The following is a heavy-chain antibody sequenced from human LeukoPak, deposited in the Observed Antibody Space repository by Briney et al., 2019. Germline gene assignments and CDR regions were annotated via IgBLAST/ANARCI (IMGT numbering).Heavy chain of an antibody. CDR3: SEGYFEPFDH. V-gene: IGHV4-59*02. J-gene: IGHJ4*02. CDR2: LSYTGKT. Sequence: PSETLSLTCVVSGASVSSSHWNWIRQLPGKRLEWIGCLSYTGKTDYNPSLTSRVTISLDTSKSQVSLKLRSVTPADTAVYYCSEGYFEPFDHWGQGTLVTVSS. D-gene: IGHD2/OR15-2a*01. CDR1: GASVSSSH.